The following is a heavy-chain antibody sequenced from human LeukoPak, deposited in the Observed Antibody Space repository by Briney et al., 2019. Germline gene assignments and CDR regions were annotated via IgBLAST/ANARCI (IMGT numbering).Heavy chain of an antibody. J-gene: IGHJ3*02. CDR3: ARRVASANDAFDI. V-gene: IGHV3-21*01. Sequence: GGSLRLSCAVSGFTFSSYSMNWVRQAPGKGLEWVSSISSSSTYIYYADSLKGRFTISRDNAKNSLYLQMNSLRAEDTAVYYCARRVASANDAFDIWGQGTMVTVSS. CDR2: ISSSSTYI. CDR1: GFTFSSYS.